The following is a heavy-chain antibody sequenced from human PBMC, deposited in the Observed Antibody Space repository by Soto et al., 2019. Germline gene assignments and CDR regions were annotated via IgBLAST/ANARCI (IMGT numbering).Heavy chain of an antibody. CDR2: ISSSSSYI. Sequence: SLRLSCAASGFTFSSYSMNWVRQAPGKGLEWVSSISSSSSYIYYADSVKGRFTISRDNAKNSLYLQMNSLRAEDTAVYYCARIRDYCSGGSCNKFDYWGQGTLVTVSP. CDR1: GFTFSSYS. V-gene: IGHV3-21*01. J-gene: IGHJ4*02. D-gene: IGHD2-15*01. CDR3: ARIRDYCSGGSCNKFDY.